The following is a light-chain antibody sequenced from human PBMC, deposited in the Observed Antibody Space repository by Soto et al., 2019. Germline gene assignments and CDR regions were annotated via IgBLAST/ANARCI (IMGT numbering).Light chain of an antibody. Sequence: QSVLTQPPSASGSPGQSVTISCTGTSSDVGGYHFVSWYQQHPGQAPKLMIYDAYKRPSGVPDRFSGSKSGNTASLTVSGLQTEDEADYYCSSYAGSNNYVFGTGTKVTVL. J-gene: IGLJ1*01. CDR1: SSDVGGYHF. CDR2: DAY. V-gene: IGLV2-8*01. CDR3: SSYAGSNNYV.